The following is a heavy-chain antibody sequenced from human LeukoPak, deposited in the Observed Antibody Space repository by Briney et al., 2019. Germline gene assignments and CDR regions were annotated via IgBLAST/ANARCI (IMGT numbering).Heavy chain of an antibody. V-gene: IGHV5-51*01. D-gene: IGHD7-27*01. CDR3: ARHDQLGKLALSMIY. CDR1: GYSFSTYW. Sequence: GESLKISCKGSGYSFSTYWIGWVRQMPGKGLEWMGIIYPGDSETRYSPSFHGQVTISVDKSINTAYLQWSSLKASDTAIYYCARHDQLGKLALSMIYWGQGALVTVSS. CDR2: IYPGDSET. J-gene: IGHJ4*02.